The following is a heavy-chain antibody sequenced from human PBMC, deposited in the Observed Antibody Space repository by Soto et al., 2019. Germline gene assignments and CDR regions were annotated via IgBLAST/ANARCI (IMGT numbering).Heavy chain of an antibody. CDR3: ARKTSRYIYNWFDS. V-gene: IGHV4-31*01. J-gene: IGHJ5*01. Sequence: SETLSLTCTVSGGSISSGGYYWSWIRQHPGKGLEWIGYIYHTGSSYYNKSLKSEVAISVDTSRNQFSLKVSSVTAADTAIYFCARKTSRYIYNWFDSWGQGTPVPVSS. CDR1: GGSISSGGYY. CDR2: IYHTGSS. D-gene: IGHD3-9*01.